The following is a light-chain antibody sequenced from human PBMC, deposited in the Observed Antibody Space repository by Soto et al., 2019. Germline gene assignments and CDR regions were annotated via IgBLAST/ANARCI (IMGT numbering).Light chain of an antibody. CDR3: QQYGSSPFT. CDR1: QSVSSSY. Sequence: EIVLTQSPGTRSWSPGERATLSCRASQSVSSSYLAWYQQKPGQAPRLLIYGASSRATGIPDRFSGSGSGTDFTLTISRLEPEDFAVYYCQQYGSSPFTFGPGTKVDIK. V-gene: IGKV3-20*01. J-gene: IGKJ3*01. CDR2: GAS.